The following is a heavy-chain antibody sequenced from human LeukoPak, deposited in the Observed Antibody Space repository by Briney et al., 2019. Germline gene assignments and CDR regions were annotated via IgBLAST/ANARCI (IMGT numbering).Heavy chain of an antibody. V-gene: IGHV4-34*01. D-gene: IGHD1-14*01. CDR3: ARERRTGTRDYYYYMDV. CDR1: GGSFSGYY. CDR2: INHSGST. J-gene: IGHJ6*03. Sequence: PSETLSLTCAVYGGSFSGYYWSWIRQPPGKGLEWIGEINHSGSTNYNPSLKSRVTIPVDTSKNQFSLKLSSVTAADTAVYYCARERRTGTRDYYYYMDVWGKGTTVTVSS.